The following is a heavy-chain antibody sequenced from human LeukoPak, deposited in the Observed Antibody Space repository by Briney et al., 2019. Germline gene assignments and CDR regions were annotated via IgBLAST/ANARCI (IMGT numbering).Heavy chain of an antibody. CDR2: INHSGST. D-gene: IGHD1-26*01. Sequence: PSETLSLTCAVYGGSFSGYYWSWIRQPPGKGLEWIGEINHSGSTNYNPSLKRRVSISVDTSKNQFSLKLSSVTAADTAVYYCARAGARVGFDYWGQGTLVTVSS. CDR3: ARAGARVGFDY. CDR1: GGSFSGYY. J-gene: IGHJ4*02. V-gene: IGHV4-34*01.